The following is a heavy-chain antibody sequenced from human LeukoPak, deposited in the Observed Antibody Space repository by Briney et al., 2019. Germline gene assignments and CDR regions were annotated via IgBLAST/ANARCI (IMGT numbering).Heavy chain of an antibody. D-gene: IGHD2-2*01. CDR3: ARVDCSSTSCAFERVPFDY. V-gene: IGHV4-59*01. J-gene: IGHJ4*02. Sequence: SETLSLTCTVSGGSISSYYWSWIRQPPGKGLEWIGYIYYSGSTNYNPSLKSRVSISVDTSKNQFSLKLSSVTAADTAVYYCARVDCSSTSCAFERVPFDYWGQGTLVTVSS. CDR2: IYYSGST. CDR1: GGSISSYY.